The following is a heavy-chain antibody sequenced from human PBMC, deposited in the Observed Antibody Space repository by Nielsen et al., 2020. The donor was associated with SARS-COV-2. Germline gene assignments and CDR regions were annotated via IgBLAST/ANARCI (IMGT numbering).Heavy chain of an antibody. Sequence: GESLMPPCAASGFLFSSFKMNWVRHASGEGLEWVSSFSSSSSHKSYADSVKGRFTISRDNAKNSVYLQMNSLRAEDTAVYYCARDDVDTAMVFVGSPDYWGQGTLVTVSS. CDR1: GFLFSSFK. D-gene: IGHD5-18*01. CDR3: ARDDVDTAMVFVGSPDY. CDR2: FSSSSSHK. V-gene: IGHV3-21*01. J-gene: IGHJ4*02.